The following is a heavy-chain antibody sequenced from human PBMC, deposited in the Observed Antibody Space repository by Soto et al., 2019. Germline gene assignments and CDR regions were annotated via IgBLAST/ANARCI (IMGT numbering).Heavy chain of an antibody. CDR3: AKDFDSDETSHGPNDY. D-gene: IGHD3-22*01. J-gene: IGHJ4*02. Sequence: EVHLLESGGGLVQPGESLRLSCVASGFSFSSYGMSWVRKAPGKGLEWASIISGSGDAKYYADSVKGRFTISRDNSKNTMYLQMDSMRAEDTAVYYCAKDFDSDETSHGPNDYWVQGTLVTVSS. V-gene: IGHV3-23*01. CDR2: ISGSGDAK. CDR1: GFSFSSYG.